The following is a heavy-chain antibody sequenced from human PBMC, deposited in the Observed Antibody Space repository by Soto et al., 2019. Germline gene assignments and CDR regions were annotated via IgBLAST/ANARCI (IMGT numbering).Heavy chain of an antibody. D-gene: IGHD3-3*01. CDR3: ARHVLNFWSGYYSDAFDI. CDR1: GGSISSYY. CDR2: IYYSGST. J-gene: IGHJ3*02. Sequence: SETLSLTCTVSGGSISSYYWSWIRQPPGKGLEWIGYIYYSGSTNYNPSLKSRVTISVDTSKNQFSLKLSSVTAADTAVYYCARHVLNFWSGYYSDAFDIWGQGTMVTVSS. V-gene: IGHV4-59*08.